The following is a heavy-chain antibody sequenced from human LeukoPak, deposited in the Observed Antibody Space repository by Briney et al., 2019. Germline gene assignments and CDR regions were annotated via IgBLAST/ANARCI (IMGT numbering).Heavy chain of an antibody. V-gene: IGHV3-21*01. CDR2: ISSSSSYI. J-gene: IGHJ4*02. D-gene: IGHD2-8*02. CDR3: ARIGKTGGVLFDY. Sequence: GGSLRLSCAASGFTFSSYSMNWVRQAPGKGLEWVSSISSSSSYIYYADSVKGRFTISRDNAKNSLYLQMNSLRAEDTAVYYCARIGKTGGVLFDYWGQGTLVTVSS. CDR1: GFTFSSYS.